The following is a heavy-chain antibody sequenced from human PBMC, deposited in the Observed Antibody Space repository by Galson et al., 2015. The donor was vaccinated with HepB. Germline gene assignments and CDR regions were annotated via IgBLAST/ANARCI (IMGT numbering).Heavy chain of an antibody. J-gene: IGHJ6*02. D-gene: IGHD2-15*01. CDR1: GFTFTSYA. CDR3: ARGGYCSGDSCYMDYYGMDV. Sequence: SVKVSCKASGFTFTSYAMHWVRQAPGQRLEWMGWINAGNGNTKYSQKFQGRVTITRDTSASTAYMELSSLRSEDTAVYYCARGGYCSGDSCYMDYYGMDVWGQGTTVTVSS. CDR2: INAGNGNT. V-gene: IGHV1-3*01.